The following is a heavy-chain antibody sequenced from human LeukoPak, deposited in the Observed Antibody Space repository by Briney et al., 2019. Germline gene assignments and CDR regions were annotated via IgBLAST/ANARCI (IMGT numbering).Heavy chain of an antibody. J-gene: IGHJ4*02. CDR3: ARYLIGYSGYDHYFDY. D-gene: IGHD5-12*01. V-gene: IGHV1-2*02. Sequence: ASVKVSCKASGYTFTGYYMHWVRQAPGQGLEWMGWINPNSGGTNYAQKRQGRVTMTTDTSTSTAYMELRSLRSDDTAVYYCARYLIGYSGYDHYFDYWGQGTLVTVSS. CDR1: GYTFTGYY. CDR2: INPNSGGT.